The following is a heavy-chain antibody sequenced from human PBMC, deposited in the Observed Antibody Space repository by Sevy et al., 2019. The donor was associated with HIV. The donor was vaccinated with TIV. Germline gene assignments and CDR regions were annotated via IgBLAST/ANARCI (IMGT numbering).Heavy chain of an antibody. CDR3: ARWGRDYYDSSGYFGGFDH. V-gene: IGHV3-30-3*01. J-gene: IGHJ4*02. D-gene: IGHD3-22*01. CDR2: ISYDGSNK. Sequence: GGSLRLSCAASGFTFSSYAMHWVRQAPGKGLEWVAVISYDGSNKYYADSVKGRFTISRDNSKNTLYLQMNSLRAEDTAVYYCARWGRDYYDSSGYFGGFDHWGQGTLVTVSS. CDR1: GFTFSSYA.